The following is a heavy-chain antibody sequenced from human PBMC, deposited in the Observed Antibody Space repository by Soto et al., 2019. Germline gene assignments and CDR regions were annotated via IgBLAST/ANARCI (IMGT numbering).Heavy chain of an antibody. CDR2: VSHTGNT. D-gene: IGHD1-20*01. V-gene: IGHV4-59*01. CDR1: GDSIRSYY. J-gene: IGHJ4*02. Sequence: SETRSLTCSVSGDSIRSYYWTWSRQPPRKGLQWIGYVSHTGNTNYTPSLKSRVTISEDASKNQVSLRLTSVTAADTAVYFCAREQYNWKIWGQGTLVTVSS. CDR3: AREQYNWKI.